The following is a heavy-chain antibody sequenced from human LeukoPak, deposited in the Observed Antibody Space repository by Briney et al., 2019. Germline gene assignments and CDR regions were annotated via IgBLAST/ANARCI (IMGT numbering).Heavy chain of an antibody. J-gene: IGHJ4*02. V-gene: IGHV3-21*01. CDR2: ISSSSNYI. Sequence: EGSLRLSCAASGFTFSSYGMHWVRQAPGKGLEWVSSISSSSNYIYYADSVKGRFTISRDNAKNSLYLQMNSLRAEDTAVYYCARGGSRVTTIHMFDYWGQGTLVAVSS. CDR1: GFTFSSYG. D-gene: IGHD5-12*01. CDR3: ARGGSRVTTIHMFDY.